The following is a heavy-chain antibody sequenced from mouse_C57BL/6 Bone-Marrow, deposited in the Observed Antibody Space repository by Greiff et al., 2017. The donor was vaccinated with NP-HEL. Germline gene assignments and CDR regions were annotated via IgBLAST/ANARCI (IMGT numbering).Heavy chain of an antibody. V-gene: IGHV5-6*01. D-gene: IGHD2-4*01. CDR2: ISSGGSYT. CDR3: ARHPLYDYDGYFDV. Sequence: EVQGVESGGDLVKPGGSLKLSCAASGFTFSSYGMSWVRQTPDKRLEWVATISSGGSYTYYPDSVKGRFTISRDNAKNTLYLQMSSLKSEDTAMYYCARHPLYDYDGYFDVWGTGTTVTVSS. J-gene: IGHJ1*03. CDR1: GFTFSSYG.